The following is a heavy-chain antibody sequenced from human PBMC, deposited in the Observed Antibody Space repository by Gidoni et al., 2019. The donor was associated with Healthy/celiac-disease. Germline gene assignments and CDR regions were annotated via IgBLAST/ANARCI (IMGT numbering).Heavy chain of an antibody. V-gene: IGHV3-30*18. J-gene: IGHJ4*02. D-gene: IGHD3-22*01. CDR1: GFTFSSYG. CDR3: AKDYSITMIVVVHLPGY. CDR2: ISYDGSNK. Sequence: QVQLVESGGGVVQPGRSLRLSCAASGFTFSSYGMHWVRQAPGKGLEWVAVISYDGSNKYYADSVKGRFTISRDNSKNTLYLQMNSLRAEDTAVYYCAKDYSITMIVVVHLPGYWGQGTLVTVSS.